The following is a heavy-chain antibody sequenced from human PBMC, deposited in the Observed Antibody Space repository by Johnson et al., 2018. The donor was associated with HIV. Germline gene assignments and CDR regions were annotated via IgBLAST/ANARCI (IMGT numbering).Heavy chain of an antibody. CDR3: ARGKKQWLDEDAFDI. V-gene: IGHV3-74*02. CDR1: GFTFSSYC. D-gene: IGHD6-19*01. J-gene: IGHJ3*02. Sequence: VQLVESGGGVVQPGGSLRLYCAASGFTFSSYCMHWVRQAPGKGLVWVSRISSDGSSTCYADSVKGRFTISRDNAKNTLYLQMNSLSAEDMAVYYCARGKKQWLDEDAFDIWGQGTMVTVSS. CDR2: ISSDGSST.